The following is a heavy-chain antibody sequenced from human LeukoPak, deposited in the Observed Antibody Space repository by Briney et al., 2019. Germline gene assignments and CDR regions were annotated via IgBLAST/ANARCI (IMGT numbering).Heavy chain of an antibody. CDR1: GGSISSGGYY. CDR3: ATILEDLQSNYYMDV. J-gene: IGHJ6*03. CDR2: IYHSGST. Sequence: SETLSLTCTVSGGSISSGGYYWSWIRQPPGKGLEWIGYIYHSGSTYYNPSLKSRVTISVDRSKNQFSLKLSSVTAADTAVYYCATILEDLQSNYYMDVWGKGTTVTVSS. D-gene: IGHD4-11*01. V-gene: IGHV4-30-2*01.